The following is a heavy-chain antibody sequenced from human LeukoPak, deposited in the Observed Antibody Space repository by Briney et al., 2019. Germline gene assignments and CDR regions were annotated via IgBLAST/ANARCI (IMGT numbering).Heavy chain of an antibody. Sequence: GGSLRLSSTASAFTFCNSWMSWVPQAPGKGLERVANIKYDGREKYYVDSVKVRFTISRDNATNSLYLQMDSLGAEDTAVYYCATDYGVGYFVYCGEGTLVTVSS. CDR1: AFTFCNSW. CDR2: IKYDGREK. D-gene: IGHD3-10*01. V-gene: IGHV3-7*01. J-gene: IGHJ4*02. CDR3: ATDYGVGYFVY.